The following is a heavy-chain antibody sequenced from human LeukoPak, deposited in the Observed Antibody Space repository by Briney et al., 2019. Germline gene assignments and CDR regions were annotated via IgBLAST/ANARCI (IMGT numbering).Heavy chain of an antibody. CDR1: GYTFTSYV. V-gene: IGHV1-18*01. CDR2: ISTSNGNT. D-gene: IGHD3-10*01. J-gene: IGHJ6*02. CDR3: ARDSEIWGDYFYYGMDV. Sequence: ASVKVSCKASGYTFTSYVISWVRQAPGQGLEWMGWISTSNGNTNYAQKLQGRVTMTTDTSTSTAYMEVRSLRSDDTAVYYCARDSEIWGDYFYYGMDVWGQGTTVTVSS.